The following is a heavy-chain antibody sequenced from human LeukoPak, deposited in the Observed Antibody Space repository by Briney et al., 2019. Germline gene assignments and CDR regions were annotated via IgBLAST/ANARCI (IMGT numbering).Heavy chain of an antibody. Sequence: SETLSLTCAVYGGSFSGYYWSWIRQPPGKGLEWIGEINHSGSTNYNPSLKSRVTISVDTSKNQFSLKLSSVTAADTAVYYCAREAAVAGNLVIGWFDPWGQGTLVTVSS. CDR2: INHSGST. D-gene: IGHD6-19*01. CDR3: AREAAVAGNLVIGWFDP. J-gene: IGHJ5*02. CDR1: GGSFSGYY. V-gene: IGHV4-34*01.